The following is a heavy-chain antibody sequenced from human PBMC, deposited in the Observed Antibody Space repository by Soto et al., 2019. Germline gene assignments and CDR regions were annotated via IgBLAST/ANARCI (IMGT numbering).Heavy chain of an antibody. D-gene: IGHD3-22*01. CDR3: AKLSGYPPYIDY. J-gene: IGHJ4*02. V-gene: IGHV3-23*01. CDR1: GFTFSSYA. Sequence: EVQLLESGGGLVQPGGSLRLSCAASGFTFSSYAMSWVRQAPGKVLEWVSAISGSGGSTYYADSVKGRFTISRDNSKNTLYLQMNSLRAEDTAVYYCAKLSGYPPYIDYWGQGTLVTVSS. CDR2: ISGSGGST.